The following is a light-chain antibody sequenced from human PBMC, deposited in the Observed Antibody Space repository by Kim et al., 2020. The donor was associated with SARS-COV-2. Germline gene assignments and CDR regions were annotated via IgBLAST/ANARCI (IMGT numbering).Light chain of an antibody. CDR1: QVIGNS. CDR3: QKYDSAPWT. Sequence: VGESVTITCRASQVIGNSLAWYQQKPGRAPKLLIFAASTLQSGLSSRFSGSGSETEFTLTIASLQPEDVATYYCQKYDSAPWTFGPGTKVDIK. V-gene: IGKV1-27*01. CDR2: AAS. J-gene: IGKJ1*01.